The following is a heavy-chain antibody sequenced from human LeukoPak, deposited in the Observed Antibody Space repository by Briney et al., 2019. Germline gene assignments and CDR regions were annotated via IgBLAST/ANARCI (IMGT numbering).Heavy chain of an antibody. CDR2: TESETDGGTT. V-gene: IGHV3-15*04. D-gene: IGHD5-18*01. CDR3: TTEPQLWLWRGLDY. CDR1: AFTFSNAC. Sequence: TGGSLRVSCAASAFTFSNACMSWVSQAPGTGLEWASRTESETDGGTTDYAEHEKGRFTISRDDSKNTQYQQMNSLKTENTAVYYYTTEPQLWLWRGLDYWGQGTLVTVSS. J-gene: IGHJ4*02.